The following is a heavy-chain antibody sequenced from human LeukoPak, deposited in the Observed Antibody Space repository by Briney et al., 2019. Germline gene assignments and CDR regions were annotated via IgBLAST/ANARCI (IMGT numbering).Heavy chain of an antibody. CDR1: GGSISSYY. J-gene: IGHJ6*03. D-gene: IGHD2-2*01. CDR3: ARGIYCSSTSCYYYYYYVDV. CDR2: IYTSGST. Sequence: PSETLSLTCTVSGGSISSYYWSWIRQPAGKGLEWIGRIYTSGSTNYNPSLKSRVTMSVDTSKNQFSLKLSSVTAADTAVYYCARGIYCSSTSCYYYYYYVDVWGKGTTVTVSS. V-gene: IGHV4-4*07.